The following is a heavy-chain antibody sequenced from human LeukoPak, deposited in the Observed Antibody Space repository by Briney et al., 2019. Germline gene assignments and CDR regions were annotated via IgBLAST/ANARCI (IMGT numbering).Heavy chain of an antibody. D-gene: IGHD3-10*01. Sequence: ASVKVSCKASGYTFTSYGINWVRQATGQGLEWMGWMNPNSGNTGYAQKFQGRVTMTRNTSISTAYMELSSLRSEDTAVYYCAREVAGSGSFDPWGQGTLVTVSS. V-gene: IGHV1-8*01. CDR3: AREVAGSGSFDP. CDR1: GYTFTSYG. J-gene: IGHJ5*02. CDR2: MNPNSGNT.